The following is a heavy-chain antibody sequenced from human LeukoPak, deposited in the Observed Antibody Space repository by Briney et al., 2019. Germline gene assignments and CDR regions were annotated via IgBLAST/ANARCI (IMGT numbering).Heavy chain of an antibody. Sequence: PSETLSLTCAVYGGSFSGYYWSWIRQPPGKGLEWIGEINHSGSTNYNPSLKSRVTISVDTSKNQFSLKLSSVTAADTAVYYCAITDSSGYYPLINWGQGTLVTVSS. V-gene: IGHV4-34*01. CDR1: GGSFSGYY. CDR3: AITDSSGYYPLIN. J-gene: IGHJ4*02. CDR2: INHSGST. D-gene: IGHD3-22*01.